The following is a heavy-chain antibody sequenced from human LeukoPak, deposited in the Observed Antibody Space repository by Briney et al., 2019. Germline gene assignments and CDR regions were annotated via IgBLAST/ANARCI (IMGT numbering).Heavy chain of an antibody. CDR2: ISAYNGNT. CDR3: ARVYCSGGSCYPSPYGDDY. D-gene: IGHD2-15*01. V-gene: IGHV1-18*01. CDR1: GYTFTSYG. Sequence: ASVKVSCKASGYTFTSYGISWVRQAPGQGLEWMGWISAYNGNTNYAQKLQGRVTMTTDTSTSTAYMELRSLRSDDTAVYYCARVYCSGGSCYPSPYGDDYWGQGTLVTVSS. J-gene: IGHJ4*02.